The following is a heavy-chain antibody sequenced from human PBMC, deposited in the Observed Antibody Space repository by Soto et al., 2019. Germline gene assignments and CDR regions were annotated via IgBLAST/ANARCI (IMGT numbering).Heavy chain of an antibody. V-gene: IGHV4-31*03. CDR3: AGSVDP. Sequence: QVQLQESGPGLVKPSQTLSLTCTVSGGSISSGGYYWSWIRQHPGKGLEWIGYIFYSGTTYYTPSCKSRVTIAVETCKNQFSLKLSSVTAADTAVYYCAGSVDPWGQGTLVTVSS. CDR1: GGSISSGGYY. J-gene: IGHJ5*02. CDR2: IFYSGTT.